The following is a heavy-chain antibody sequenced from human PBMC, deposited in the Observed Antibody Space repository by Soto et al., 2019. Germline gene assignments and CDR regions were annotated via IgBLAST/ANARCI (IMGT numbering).Heavy chain of an antibody. CDR1: GFTFSSYA. CDR2: ISYDGSNK. V-gene: IGHV3-30-3*01. CDR3: VRESQYGDCSTHY. D-gene: IGHD4-17*01. J-gene: IGHJ4*02. Sequence: PGGSLRLSCAASGFTFSSYAMHWVRQAPGKGLEWVAVISYDGSNKYYADSVKGRFTISRDNSKNTLYLQMNSLRAEDTAVYYFVRESQYGDCSTHYCGQ.